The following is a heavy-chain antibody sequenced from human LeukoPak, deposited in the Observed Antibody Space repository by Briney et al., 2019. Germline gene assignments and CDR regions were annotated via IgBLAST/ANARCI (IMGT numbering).Heavy chain of an antibody. CDR2: INPNSGGT. CDR3: ASGSSLDGSSGWPTHYY. D-gene: IGHD6-19*01. J-gene: IGHJ4*02. CDR1: GYTFTGYY. Sequence: ASVKVSCKASGYTFTGYYMHWVRQAPGQGLEWRGWINPNSGGTHFAQKFQDRVTMTRDTSTSTGYMELSRLTSDDTAVYYCASGSSLDGSSGWPTHYYWGQGTLVTVSS. V-gene: IGHV1-2*02.